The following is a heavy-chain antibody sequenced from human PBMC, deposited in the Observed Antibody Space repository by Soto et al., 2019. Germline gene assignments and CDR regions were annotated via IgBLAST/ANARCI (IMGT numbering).Heavy chain of an antibody. Sequence: QVQLQQWGAGLLKPSETLSLTCAVYGGSFSGYYWSWIRQPPGKGLEWIGEINHSGSTNYNPSLKSRVTISLDTSKNQFSLKLSSVTAADTAGYYCARLLPGIAAAGVWGQGTLVTVSS. CDR3: ARLLPGIAAAGV. D-gene: IGHD6-13*01. V-gene: IGHV4-34*01. CDR2: INHSGST. CDR1: GGSFSGYY. J-gene: IGHJ4*02.